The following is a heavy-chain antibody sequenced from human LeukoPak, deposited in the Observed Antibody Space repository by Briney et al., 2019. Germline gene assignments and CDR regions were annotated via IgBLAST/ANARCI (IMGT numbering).Heavy chain of an antibody. CDR3: ARDFYDTSGYYAFDY. CDR1: GYTFTSYG. V-gene: IGHV1-18*01. Sequence: ASVKVSCKASGYTFTSYGISWVRQAPGQGLEWMGWISAYNGNTNYAQKLQGRVTMTTETSTSTAYMEVRSLRSDDTAVYYCARDFYDTSGYYAFDYWGQGTLVTVSS. J-gene: IGHJ4*02. CDR2: ISAYNGNT. D-gene: IGHD3-22*01.